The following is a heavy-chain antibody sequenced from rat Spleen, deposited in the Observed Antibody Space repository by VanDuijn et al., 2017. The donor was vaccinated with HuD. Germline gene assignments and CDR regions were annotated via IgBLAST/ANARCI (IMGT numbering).Heavy chain of an antibody. CDR1: GFTFSNCY. CDR3: ARRHYSGNWFAY. Sequence: EVQLVESGGGLVQPGRSLKLSCAALGFTFSNCYMAWFRQAPTKGLGWVASISSGGGDTYYRDSVKGRFSISRDNAKSILYLQMDSLGSEDTATYYCARRHYSGNWFAYWGQGTLVTVSS. D-gene: IGHD1-1*01. J-gene: IGHJ3*01. V-gene: IGHV5-25*01. CDR2: ISSGGGDT.